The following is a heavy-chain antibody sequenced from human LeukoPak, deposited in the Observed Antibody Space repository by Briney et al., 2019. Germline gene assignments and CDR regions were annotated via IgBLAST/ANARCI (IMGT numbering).Heavy chain of an antibody. Sequence: ASVKVSCKASGDTFSIDAISWVRQAPGQGLEWMGRIIPIFGLVNYTQNFQGRVTITADKSTNTAYIELNSLRSEDTAVYYCARGLEGLVRNWFDPWGQGTLVTVSS. V-gene: IGHV1-69*04. CDR2: IIPIFGLV. CDR1: GDTFSIDA. CDR3: ARGLEGLVRNWFDP. J-gene: IGHJ5*02. D-gene: IGHD6-19*01.